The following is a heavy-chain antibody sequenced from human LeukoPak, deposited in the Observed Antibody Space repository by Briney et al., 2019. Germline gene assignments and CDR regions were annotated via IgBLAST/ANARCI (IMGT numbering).Heavy chain of an antibody. J-gene: IGHJ4*02. CDR3: ASWRVESGWYNDY. Sequence: PSETLSLTCTVSGGSISSSSYYWGWLRQPPGTGLEWIGSIYYSGSTYYNPSLKSRVTISVDTSKNQFSLKLSSVTAADTAVYYCASWRVESGWYNDYWGQGTLVTVSS. V-gene: IGHV4-39*01. CDR2: IYYSGST. D-gene: IGHD6-19*01. CDR1: GGSISSSSYY.